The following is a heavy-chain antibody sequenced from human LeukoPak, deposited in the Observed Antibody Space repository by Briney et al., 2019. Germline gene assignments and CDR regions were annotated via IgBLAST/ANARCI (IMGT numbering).Heavy chain of an antibody. Sequence: SETLSLTCAVSGDSITNYYWNWIRQPPGKGLEWIGFSYYTGSSLYNPSLKSRVTISVDSSKSQFSLKLSSVAAADTAVYYCAKWNSVYNAFDVWGQGTIVTVSS. V-gene: IGHV4-59*03. J-gene: IGHJ3*01. CDR2: SYYTGSS. CDR1: GDSITNYY. CDR3: AKWNSVYNAFDV. D-gene: IGHD1/OR15-1a*01.